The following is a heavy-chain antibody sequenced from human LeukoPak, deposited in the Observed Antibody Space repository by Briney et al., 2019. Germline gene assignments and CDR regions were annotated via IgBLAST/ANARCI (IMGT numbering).Heavy chain of an antibody. V-gene: IGHV1-69*06. CDR1: GGTFISYA. CDR2: IIPIFGTA. CDR3: ASAEYYYDSSGYYYL. Sequence: ASVKVSCKASGGTFISYAISWVRQAPGQGLEWMGGIIPIFGTANYAQKFQGRVTITADKSTSTAYMELSSLRSGDTAVYYCASAEYYYDSSGYYYLWGQGTLVTVSS. J-gene: IGHJ4*02. D-gene: IGHD3-22*01.